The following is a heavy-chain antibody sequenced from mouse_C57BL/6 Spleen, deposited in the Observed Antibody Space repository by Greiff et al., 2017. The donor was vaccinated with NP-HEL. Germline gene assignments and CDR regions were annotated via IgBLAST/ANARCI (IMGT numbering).Heavy chain of an antibody. Sequence: QVQLQQPGAELVKPGASVKMSCKASGYTFTSYWITWVKQRPGQGLEWIGDIYPGSGSTNYNEKFKSKATLTVDTSSSTAYMQLSSLTSEYSAFYYCAKSYYGSSTWFAYWGQGTLVTVSA. CDR2: IYPGSGST. CDR3: AKSYYGSSTWFAY. D-gene: IGHD1-1*01. CDR1: GYTFTSYW. V-gene: IGHV1-55*01. J-gene: IGHJ3*01.